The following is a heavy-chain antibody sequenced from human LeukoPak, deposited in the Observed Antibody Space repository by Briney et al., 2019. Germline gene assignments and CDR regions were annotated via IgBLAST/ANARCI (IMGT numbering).Heavy chain of an antibody. CDR3: ARATMIVVVIEGGEFDY. CDR1: GYSISSGYY. CDR2: IYHSGST. J-gene: IGHJ4*02. V-gene: IGHV4-38-2*02. D-gene: IGHD3-22*01. Sequence: SETLSLTCTVSGYSISSGYYWGGIRPPPGKGLEWIGSIYHSGSTYYNPSLKRRVTISGDTAKNQLSLKLSSVTAADTAVYYCARATMIVVVIEGGEFDYWGQGTLVTVSS.